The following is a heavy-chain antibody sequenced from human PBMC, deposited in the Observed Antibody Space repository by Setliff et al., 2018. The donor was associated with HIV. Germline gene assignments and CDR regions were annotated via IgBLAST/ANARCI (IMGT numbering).Heavy chain of an antibody. CDR3: ARGPGITAAGTEYFDS. J-gene: IGHJ4*02. Sequence: PSETLSLTCVISGGSMGSNYWSWIRQSPGKGLELIGNIHYTGISDINPPLKRRATISLDRPKIQFSLKLSSVTAADTAIYYCARGPGITAAGTEYFDSWVQGILVTV. V-gene: IGHV4-59*13. CDR1: GGSMGSNY. D-gene: IGHD6-13*01. CDR2: IHYTGIS.